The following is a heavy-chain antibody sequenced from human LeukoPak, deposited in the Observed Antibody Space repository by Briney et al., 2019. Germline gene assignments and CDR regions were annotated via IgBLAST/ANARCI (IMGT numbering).Heavy chain of an antibody. CDR3: ATRFRYSEYY. J-gene: IGHJ4*02. CDR2: IWYDGSNK. V-gene: IGHV3-33*03. CDR1: GFTFRSYA. D-gene: IGHD5-12*01. Sequence: PGGSLRLSRAASGFTFRSYAMTWVRQAPGKGLEWVAVIWYDGSNKYYADSVKGRFTISRDNAKNSLYLQMNSLRAEDTAVYYCATRFRYSEYYWGQGTLVTVSS.